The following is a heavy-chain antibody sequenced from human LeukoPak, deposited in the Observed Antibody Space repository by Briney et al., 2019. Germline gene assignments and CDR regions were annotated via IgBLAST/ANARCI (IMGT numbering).Heavy chain of an antibody. J-gene: IGHJ3*02. CDR3: ARFDNPDAFDI. Sequence: SETLSLTCTVSGGSISSGDYYWSWIRQPPGKGLEWIGYIYYSGSTYYNPSLKSRVTISVDTSKNQFSLKLSSVTAADTAVYYCARFDNPDAFDIWGQGTMVTVSS. CDR2: IYYSGST. V-gene: IGHV4-30-4*08. D-gene: IGHD1-14*01. CDR1: GGSISSGDYY.